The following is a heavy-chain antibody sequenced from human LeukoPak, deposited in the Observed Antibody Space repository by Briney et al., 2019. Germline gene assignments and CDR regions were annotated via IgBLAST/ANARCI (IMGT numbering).Heavy chain of an antibody. CDR3: ARDSLGNWCDP. CDR2: IYTSGST. V-gene: IGHV4-61*02. Sequence: SETLSLTCTVSGGSISSGSYYWRWIRQPAGKGLEWIGRIYTSGSTNYNPSLKSRVTISVDTSKNQFSLKLSSVTAADTAVYYCARDSLGNWCDPWGQGTLVTVSS. D-gene: IGHD3-16*01. J-gene: IGHJ5*02. CDR1: GGSISSGSYY.